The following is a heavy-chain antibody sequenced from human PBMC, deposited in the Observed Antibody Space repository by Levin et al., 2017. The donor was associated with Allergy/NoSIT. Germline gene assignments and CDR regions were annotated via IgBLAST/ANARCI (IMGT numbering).Heavy chain of an antibody. CDR2: INAGNGNT. CDR3: AGPRGGYDPASYDYYMDG. Sequence: ASVKVSCKASGYTFTSYAMHWVRQAPGQRLEWMGWINAGNGNTKYSQKFQGRVTITRDTSASTAYMELSSLRSEDTAVYYCAGPRGGYDPASYDYYMDGWGKGTTVTVSS. D-gene: IGHD5-12*01. J-gene: IGHJ6*03. V-gene: IGHV1-3*01. CDR1: GYTFTSYA.